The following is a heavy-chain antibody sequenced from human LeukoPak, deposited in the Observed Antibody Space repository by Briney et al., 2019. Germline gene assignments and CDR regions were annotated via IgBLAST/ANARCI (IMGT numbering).Heavy chain of an antibody. J-gene: IGHJ6*03. Sequence: GGSLRLSCAASGFTFSSYAMSWVRQAPGKGLEWVSTISGSGGSTYYADSVKGRFTISRDNSKNTLYLQMNSLRAEDTAVYYCAKASRFLEWLLYDYYMDVWGKGTTVTVSS. D-gene: IGHD3-3*01. CDR2: ISGSGGST. CDR1: GFTFSSYA. V-gene: IGHV3-23*01. CDR3: AKASRFLEWLLYDYYMDV.